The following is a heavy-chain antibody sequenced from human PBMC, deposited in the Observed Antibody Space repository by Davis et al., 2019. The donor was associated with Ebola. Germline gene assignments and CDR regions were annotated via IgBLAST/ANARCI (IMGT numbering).Heavy chain of an antibody. D-gene: IGHD1-1*01. Sequence: ASVKVSCKASGYTFTSYYMHWVRQAPGQGLEWMGIINPSGGSTSYAQKFQGRVTMTRDTSTSTVYMELSSLRSEDTAVYYCATGASTTGISYYYGMDVWGQGTTVTVSS. CDR3: ATGASTTGISYYYGMDV. V-gene: IGHV1-46*01. CDR2: INPSGGST. J-gene: IGHJ6*02. CDR1: GYTFTSYY.